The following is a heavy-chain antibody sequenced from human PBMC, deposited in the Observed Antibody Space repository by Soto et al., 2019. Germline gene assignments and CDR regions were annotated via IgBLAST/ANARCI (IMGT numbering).Heavy chain of an antibody. D-gene: IGHD1-20*01. CDR1: GGTVSSYA. J-gene: IGHJ4*02. CDR3: ARAPFVITGTTYYFDY. V-gene: IGHV1-69*04. Sequence: SVKLSCKTSGGTVSSYAISWVRQAPGQGLEWMGRIIPILGIANYAQKFQGRVTITADKSTSTAYMELSSLRSEDTAAYYCARAPFVITGTTYYFDYWGQGTLVTVSS. CDR2: IIPILGIA.